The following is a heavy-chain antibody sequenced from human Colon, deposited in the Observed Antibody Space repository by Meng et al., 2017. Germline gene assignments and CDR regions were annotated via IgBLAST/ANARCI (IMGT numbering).Heavy chain of an antibody. V-gene: IGHV4-4*03. J-gene: IGHJ4*02. CDR2: IYHSVIT. CDR3: ARVIYASGNMAHLDF. D-gene: IGHD3-10*01. CDR1: CVSSSMRNW. Sequence: HVRVDETAPALSNRPGPLALTGVVSCVSSSMRNWWSWDPQAAGRGLEWFGEIYHSVITNYNPSLKNRLRLTVDKSKNQFSLTLHSVTAADTALYYCARVIYASGNMAHLDFWGQGTLVTVSS.